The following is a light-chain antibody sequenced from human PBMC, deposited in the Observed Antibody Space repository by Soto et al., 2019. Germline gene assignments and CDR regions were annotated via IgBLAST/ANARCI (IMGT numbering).Light chain of an antibody. CDR3: SSYTSADTLV. Sequence: QSVLTQPASVSGSPGQSISISCTGTSSDVGGYNYVSWYLQHPGKAPKLMISEVSNRPSGVSTRFSGSKSGNTASLAISGLQADDEADYYCSSYTSADTLVFGTGTKVTVL. V-gene: IGLV2-14*01. CDR1: SSDVGGYNY. J-gene: IGLJ1*01. CDR2: EVS.